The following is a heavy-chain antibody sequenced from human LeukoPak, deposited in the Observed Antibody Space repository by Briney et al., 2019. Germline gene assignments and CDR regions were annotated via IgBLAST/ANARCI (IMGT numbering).Heavy chain of an antibody. J-gene: IGHJ4*02. V-gene: IGHV3-48*03. CDR1: GFTFTTYE. CDR3: ARRYCSSTSCTLDY. CDR2: ISGSGGAI. D-gene: IGHD2-2*01. Sequence: GGSLRLSCATSGFTFTTYEMNWVRQAPGKGLEWVSHISGSGGAIYHADSVKGRFTISRDNAKNSLHLQMSSLRVEDTAVYYCARRYCSSTSCTLDYWGQGTLVTVSS.